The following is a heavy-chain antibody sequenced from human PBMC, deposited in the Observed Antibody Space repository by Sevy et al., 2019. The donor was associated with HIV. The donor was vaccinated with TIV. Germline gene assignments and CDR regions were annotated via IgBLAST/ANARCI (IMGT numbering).Heavy chain of an antibody. CDR3: ARARDIVVVPAASYGMDV. CDR1: GGTFSSYA. D-gene: IGHD2-2*01. V-gene: IGHV1-69*13. J-gene: IGHJ6*02. Sequence: ASVKVSCKASGGTFSSYAISWVRQAPGQGLEWMGGIIPIFGTANYAQKFQGRVTITADESTSTAYMELGSLRSEDTAVYYCARARDIVVVPAASYGMDVWGQGTTVTVSS. CDR2: IIPIFGTA.